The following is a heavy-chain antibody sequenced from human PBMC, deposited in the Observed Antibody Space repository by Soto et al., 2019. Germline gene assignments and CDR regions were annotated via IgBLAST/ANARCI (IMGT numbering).Heavy chain of an antibody. CDR2: IWYDGSNK. D-gene: IGHD3-9*01. V-gene: IGHV3-33*01. CDR3: ARADDILGKWFDH. Sequence: QVQLVESGGGVVQPGRSLRLSCAASGFTFSSYGMHWVRQAPGKGLEWVEVIWYDGSNKYYADAVKGRFTISRDNSKDTLDLQMNSLRAEDTVVYYWARADDILGKWFDHWGQGNLVTVFS. J-gene: IGHJ5*02. CDR1: GFTFSSYG.